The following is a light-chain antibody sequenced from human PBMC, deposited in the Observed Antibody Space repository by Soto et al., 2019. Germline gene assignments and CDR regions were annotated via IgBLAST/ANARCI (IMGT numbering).Light chain of an antibody. J-gene: IGLJ2*01. V-gene: IGLV2-11*01. CDR2: DVS. CDR1: SSDVGKYDY. Sequence: QSALTQPRSVSGSPGQSGTISCTGTSSDVGKYDYVSWYQQHPDKAPKLMIYDVSNRPSGVPDRFSGSKSGNTASLTISGLQAEDEADYYCCSYAGTYTLVFGGGTKVTVL. CDR3: CSYAGTYTLV.